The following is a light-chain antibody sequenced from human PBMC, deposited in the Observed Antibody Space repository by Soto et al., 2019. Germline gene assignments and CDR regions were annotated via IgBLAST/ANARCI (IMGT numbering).Light chain of an antibody. CDR1: SSDVGRYNY. V-gene: IGLV2-14*01. CDR3: GSYTATFGRI. CDR2: EAT. Sequence: QSVLTQPASVSGSPGQSITISCTGTSSDVGRYNYVSWYQQYPGRAPKLIIYEATNRPSGVSDRFSGSKSGNVASLTISGRQAADEGDYYRGSYTATFGRIFGNGTKVTVL. J-gene: IGLJ1*01.